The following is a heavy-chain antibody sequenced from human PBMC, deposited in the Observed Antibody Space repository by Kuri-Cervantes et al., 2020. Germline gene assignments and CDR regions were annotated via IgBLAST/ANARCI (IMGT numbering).Heavy chain of an antibody. J-gene: IGHJ4*02. CDR2: ISSSSSTI. V-gene: IGHV3-48*02. D-gene: IGHD3-10*01. CDR1: GFTFSSYS. Sequence: GGSLRLSCAASGFTFSSYSMNWARQAPGKGLEWVSYISSSSSTIYYADSVKGRFTISRDNAKNSLYLQMNSLRDEDTAVYYCARDWGVRGVITLDYWGQGTLVTVSS. CDR3: ARDWGVRGVITLDY.